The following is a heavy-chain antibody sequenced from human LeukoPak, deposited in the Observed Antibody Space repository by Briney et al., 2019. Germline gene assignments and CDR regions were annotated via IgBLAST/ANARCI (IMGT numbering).Heavy chain of an antibody. D-gene: IGHD3-10*01. V-gene: IGHV3-74*01. CDR3: AREYYGSGTAHAFDI. J-gene: IGHJ3*02. Sequence: PGGSLRLSCAASGFTFSSYWMHWVRQAPGKGLVWVSRINRDGSSTSYADSVKGRFTISRDNAKNTLYLQMNSLRAEDTAVYHCAREYYGSGTAHAFDIWGQRTIFTVSS. CDR1: GFTFSSYW. CDR2: INRDGSST.